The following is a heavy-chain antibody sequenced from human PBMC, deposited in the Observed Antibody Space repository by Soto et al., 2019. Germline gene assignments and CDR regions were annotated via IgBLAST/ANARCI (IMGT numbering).Heavy chain of an antibody. V-gene: IGHV1-58*01. J-gene: IGHJ6*04. CDR2: IVVGSGNT. Sequence: SVKVSCKASGFTFTSSAVQWVRQARGQRLEWIGWIVVGSGNTNYAQKFQERVTITRDMSTSTAYMELSSLRSEDTAVYYCAAGPSTPGEVYYYYYGMDVWGKGTTVTVSS. D-gene: IGHD3-10*01. CDR3: AAGPSTPGEVYYYYYGMDV. CDR1: GFTFTSSA.